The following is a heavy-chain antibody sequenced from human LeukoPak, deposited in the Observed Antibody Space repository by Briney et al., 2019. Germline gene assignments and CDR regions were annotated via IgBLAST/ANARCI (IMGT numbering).Heavy chain of an antibody. V-gene: IGHV3-23*01. Sequence: SGGSLRLSCAASGFTFDDYAMHWVRQAPGKGLEWVSAISGSGGSTYYADSVKGRFTISRDNSKNTLYLQMNSLRAEDTAVYYCAKDSNWYPKGGDFDYWGQGTLVTVSS. CDR2: ISGSGGST. CDR3: AKDSNWYPKGGDFDY. CDR1: GFTFDDYA. D-gene: IGHD1-20*01. J-gene: IGHJ4*02.